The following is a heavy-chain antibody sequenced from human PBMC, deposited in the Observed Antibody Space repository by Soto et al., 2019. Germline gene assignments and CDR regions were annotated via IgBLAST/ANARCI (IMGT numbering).Heavy chain of an antibody. CDR3: GRGARKVLQFFDWLLGGYYFDY. D-gene: IGHD3-9*01. V-gene: IGHV4-34*01. Sequence: SETLSLTCAVYGGSFSGYYWSWIRQPPGKGLEWIGEINHSGSTNYNPSLKSRVTISVDTSKNQFSLKLSSVTAADTAVYYCGRGARKVLQFFDWLLGGYYFDYWGQGTLVTVSS. CDR1: GGSFSGYY. CDR2: INHSGST. J-gene: IGHJ4*02.